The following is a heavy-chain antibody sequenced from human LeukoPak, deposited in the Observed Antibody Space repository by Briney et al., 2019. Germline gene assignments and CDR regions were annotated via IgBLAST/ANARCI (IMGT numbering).Heavy chain of an antibody. V-gene: IGHV4-31*03. CDR1: GGSISSGGYY. D-gene: IGHD1-1*01. CDR2: IYYSGST. CDR3: ARAPVMYSFDY. J-gene: IGHJ4*02. Sequence: PSETLSLTCTVSGGSISSGGYYWSWIRQHPGKGLEWIGYIYYSGSTYYNPSLKSRVTISVDTSKNQFPLKLSSVTAADTAVYYCARAPVMYSFDYWGQGTLVTVSS.